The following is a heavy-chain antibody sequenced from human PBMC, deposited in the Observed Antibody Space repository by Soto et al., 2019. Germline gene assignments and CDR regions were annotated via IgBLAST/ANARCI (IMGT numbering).Heavy chain of an antibody. V-gene: IGHV1-69*12. D-gene: IGHD3-22*01. CDR3: ARTTYYYDSSGYSPLRINPYWYFDL. J-gene: IGHJ2*01. CDR2: IIPIFGTA. Sequence: QVQLVQSGAEVKKPGSSVKVSCKASGGTFSSYAISWVRQAPGQGLEWMGGIIPIFGTANYAQKFQGRVTITADESTSTAYMALSSLRSEDTAVYYCARTTYYYDSSGYSPLRINPYWYFDLWGRGTLVTVSS. CDR1: GGTFSSYA.